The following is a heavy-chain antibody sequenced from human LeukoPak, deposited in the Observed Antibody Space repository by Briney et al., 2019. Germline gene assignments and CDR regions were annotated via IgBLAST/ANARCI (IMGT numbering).Heavy chain of an antibody. V-gene: IGHV3-64*01. D-gene: IGHD1-26*01. J-gene: IGHJ4*02. Sequence: PGGTLTLSCAASGLTYSSYDMHWVRQAPGKGLEYDSAISSNGGSTYYENSVKGRFTISRDNSKNTLYLQMGSLRAEDIAVYYCARVGIVGATLYYFDYWGQGSLVTVSS. CDR3: ARVGIVGATLYYFDY. CDR1: GLTYSSYD. CDR2: ISSNGGST.